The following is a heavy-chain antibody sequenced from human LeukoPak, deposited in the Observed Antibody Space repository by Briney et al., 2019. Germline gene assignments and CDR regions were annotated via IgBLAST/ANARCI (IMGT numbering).Heavy chain of an antibody. CDR1: GFTFSSYA. Sequence: GGSLRLSCAASGFTFSSYAMSWVRHAPGKGPEWVSAISGSGGSTYYADSVKGRFTLSRDNSKNTLYLQMNSLRAEDTVVYYWAKKGAVAGQFYYWGERALVTVSS. V-gene: IGHV3-23*01. CDR2: ISGSGGST. J-gene: IGHJ4*02. CDR3: AKKGAVAGQFYY. D-gene: IGHD6-19*01.